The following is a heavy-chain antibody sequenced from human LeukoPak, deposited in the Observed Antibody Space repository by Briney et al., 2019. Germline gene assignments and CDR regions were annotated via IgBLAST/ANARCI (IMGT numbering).Heavy chain of an antibody. CDR3: AAELIHYSSSWHELIGAFDI. V-gene: IGHV1-69*05. D-gene: IGHD6-13*01. Sequence: SVKVSCKASGGTFSSYAISWVRQAPGQGLEWMGGIIPIFGTANYAQKFQERVTITRDMSTSTAYMELSSLRSEDAAVYYCAAELIHYSSSWHELIGAFDIWGQGTMVTVSS. CDR1: GGTFSSYA. J-gene: IGHJ3*02. CDR2: IIPIFGTA.